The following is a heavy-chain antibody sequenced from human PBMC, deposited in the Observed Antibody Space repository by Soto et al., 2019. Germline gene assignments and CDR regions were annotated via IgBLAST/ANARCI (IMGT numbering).Heavy chain of an antibody. CDR3: AKDTYYDILTGEY. J-gene: IGHJ4*02. V-gene: IGHV3-30*18. Sequence: QVQLVESAGGVVQPGRSLRLSCAASGFTFSSYGMHWVRQAPGKGLEWVAVISYDGSNKYYADSVKGRFTISRDNSKNTLYLQMNSLRAEDTAVYYCAKDTYYDILTGEYWGQGTLVTVSS. D-gene: IGHD3-9*01. CDR1: GFTFSSYG. CDR2: ISYDGSNK.